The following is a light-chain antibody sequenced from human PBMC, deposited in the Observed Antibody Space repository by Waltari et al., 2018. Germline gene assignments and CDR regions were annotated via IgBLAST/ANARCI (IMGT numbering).Light chain of an antibody. CDR3: QAWDSSTPYV. Sequence: SYELTQPPLVSVSPGQTASITCSGDKLGDKYACWYQQKPGQSPVLVIYQDTKRPSGIPERFSGSNSGNTATLTISGTQAMDEADYYCQAWDSSTPYVFGPGTKVTVL. CDR1: KLGDKY. J-gene: IGLJ1*01. CDR2: QDT. V-gene: IGLV3-1*01.